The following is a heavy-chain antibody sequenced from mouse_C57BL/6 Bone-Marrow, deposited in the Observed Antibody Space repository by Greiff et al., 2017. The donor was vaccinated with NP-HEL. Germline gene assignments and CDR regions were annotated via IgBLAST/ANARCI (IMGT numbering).Heavy chain of an antibody. CDR1: GYTFTSYW. D-gene: IGHD1-1*01. CDR2: IDPSDSDT. V-gene: IGHV1-52*01. Sequence: QVQLQQPGAELVRPGSSVKLSCKASGYTFTSYWMHWVKQRPIQGLEWIGNIDPSDSDTHYNQKFKDKATLTVDKSSSTAYMQLSSLTSEDSAVYYCARGHYGPYFDYWGQGTTLTVSS. J-gene: IGHJ2*01. CDR3: ARGHYGPYFDY.